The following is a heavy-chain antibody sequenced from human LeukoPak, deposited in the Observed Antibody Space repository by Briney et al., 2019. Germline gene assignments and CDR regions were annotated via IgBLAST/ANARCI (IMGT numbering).Heavy chain of an antibody. V-gene: IGHV4-59*08. CDR2: IYHNGNT. D-gene: IGHD2/OR15-2a*01. CDR1: SGSISTYC. CDR3: ARHSPAGTLFDY. J-gene: IGHJ4*02. Sequence: SETLSLTCTVSSGSISTYCWSWIRQPPGKGLEWIGYIYHNGNTNYNPSLKSRVTLSVDTSKNQFSLKLSSVTAADTAVYYCARHSPAGTLFDYWGQGTLVTVSS.